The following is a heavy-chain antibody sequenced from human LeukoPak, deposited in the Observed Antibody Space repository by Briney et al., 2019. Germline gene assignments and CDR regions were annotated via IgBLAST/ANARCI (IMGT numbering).Heavy chain of an antibody. V-gene: IGHV4-59*01. CDR2: IYYSGST. CDR3: ARGSRPWDFDY. Sequence: SETLSLTCTVSGGSISSYYWSWIRQPPGKGLEWIGYIYYSGSTNYNPSLKSRVTISVDTSKNQFSLKLSSVTAADTAVYYCARGSRPWDFDYWGQGTLVTVSS. CDR1: GGSISSYY. J-gene: IGHJ4*02. D-gene: IGHD7-27*01.